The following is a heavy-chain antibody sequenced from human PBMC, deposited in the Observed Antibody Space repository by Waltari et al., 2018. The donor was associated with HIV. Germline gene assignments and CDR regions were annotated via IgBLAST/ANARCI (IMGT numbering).Heavy chain of an antibody. J-gene: IGHJ6*02. D-gene: IGHD3-3*01. Sequence: QVQLVQSGAEVKKPGSSVKVSCKASGGTFSSYAISWVRQAPGQGLEWMGCIIPIFGTANYAQKVQVRVTITADESTRTAYMELSSLRSEDTAVYYCARGDFWSGGKDYYYYGMDVWGQGTTVTVSS. V-gene: IGHV1-69*01. CDR1: GGTFSSYA. CDR2: IIPIFGTA. CDR3: ARGDFWSGGKDYYYYGMDV.